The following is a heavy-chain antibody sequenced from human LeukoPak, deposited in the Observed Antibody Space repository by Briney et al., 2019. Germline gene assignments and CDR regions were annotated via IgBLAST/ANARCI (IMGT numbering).Heavy chain of an antibody. CDR3: ARVRRCSGGSCYRCFDN. CDR2: IKNKANSYTT. D-gene: IGHD2-15*01. Sequence: GGSLRLSCAASACTLSEHYMEWVRQAPGKGLEWVGRIKNKANSYTTEYAASVKGRFTISRDDSKNSLFLQMNSLKTEDTAVYYRARVRRCSGGSCYRCFDNWGQGTLVTVSS. CDR1: ACTLSEHY. V-gene: IGHV3-72*01. J-gene: IGHJ5*02.